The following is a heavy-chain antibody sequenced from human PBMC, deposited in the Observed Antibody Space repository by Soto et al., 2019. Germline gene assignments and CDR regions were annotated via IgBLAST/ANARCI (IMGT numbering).Heavy chain of an antibody. CDR3: ARDGGDSITGTTSGMDV. J-gene: IGHJ6*02. Sequence: GGSLRLSCAASGFTVSSNYMSWVRQAPGKGLEWVSVIYSGGSTYYADSVKGRFTISRHNSKNTLYLQMNSLSAEDTAVYYCARDGGDSITGTTSGMDVWGQGTTVTVSS. CDR1: GFTVSSNY. D-gene: IGHD1-7*01. V-gene: IGHV3-66*01. CDR2: IYSGGST.